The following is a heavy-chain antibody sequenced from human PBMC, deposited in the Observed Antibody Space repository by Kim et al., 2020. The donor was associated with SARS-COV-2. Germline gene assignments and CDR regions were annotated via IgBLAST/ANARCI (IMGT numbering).Heavy chain of an antibody. Sequence: ASVKVSCKASGYTFTSYDINWVRQATGQGLEWMGWMNPNSGNTGYAQKFQGRVTMTRNTSISTAYMELSSLRSEDTAVYYCAIVGATKPEYYFDYWGQGTLVTVSS. CDR3: AIVGATKPEYYFDY. CDR1: GYTFTSYD. V-gene: IGHV1-8*01. D-gene: IGHD1-26*01. CDR2: MNPNSGNT. J-gene: IGHJ4*02.